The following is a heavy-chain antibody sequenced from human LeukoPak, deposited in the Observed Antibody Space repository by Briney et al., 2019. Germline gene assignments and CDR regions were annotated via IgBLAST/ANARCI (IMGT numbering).Heavy chain of an antibody. CDR2: INHSGST. V-gene: IGHV4-34*01. CDR3: AISEQWLERYYYYGMDV. CDR1: GGSFSGYY. Sequence: PSETLSLTCAVYGGSFSGYYWSWIRQPPGKGLEWIGEINHSGSTNYNPSLKSRVTISVDTSKNQFSLKLSSVTAADTAVYYCAISEQWLERYYYYGMDVWGQGTTVTVSS. D-gene: IGHD6-19*01. J-gene: IGHJ6*02.